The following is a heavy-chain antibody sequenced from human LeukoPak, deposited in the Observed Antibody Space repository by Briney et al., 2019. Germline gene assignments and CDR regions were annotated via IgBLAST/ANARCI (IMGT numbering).Heavy chain of an antibody. CDR1: GGTFSSYA. J-gene: IGHJ5*02. CDR2: TIPIFGTA. CDR3: ARDLTMVRGARYRPYNWFDA. Sequence: GASVKVSCKASGGTFSSYAISWVRQAPGQGLEWMGGTIPIFGTANYAQKFQGRVTISADESTSTAYMELSSLRFEDTAVYYCARDLTMVRGARYRPYNWFDAWGQGTLVTVSP. D-gene: IGHD3-10*01. V-gene: IGHV1-69*13.